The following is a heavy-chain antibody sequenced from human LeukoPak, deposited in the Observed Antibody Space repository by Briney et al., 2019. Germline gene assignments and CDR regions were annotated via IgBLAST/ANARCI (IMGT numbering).Heavy chain of an antibody. J-gene: IGHJ3*02. D-gene: IGHD3-22*01. Sequence: GGTLRLSCAASGFTFSSYGMSWVRQAPGKGLEWVSAISGSGGSTYYADSVKGQFTISRDNSKNTLYLQMNSLRAEDTAVYYCARDRGRRGITMRSDAFDIWSQGTMVTVSS. CDR1: GFTFSSYG. CDR3: ARDRGRRGITMRSDAFDI. CDR2: ISGSGGST. V-gene: IGHV3-23*01.